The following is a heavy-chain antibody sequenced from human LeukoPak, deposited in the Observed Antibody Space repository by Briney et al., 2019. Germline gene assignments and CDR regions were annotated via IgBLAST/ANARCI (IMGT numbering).Heavy chain of an antibody. D-gene: IGHD2-21*01. J-gene: IGHJ4*02. V-gene: IGHV3-23*01. CDR2: ISGSGGST. CDR1: GFTFSSYA. CDR3: AKDSISGDYYFDY. Sequence: GGSLRLSCAASGFTFSSYAMSWVRQAPGKGVEWVSAISGSGGSTYYADSVKGRFTISRDNSKNTLYLQMNSLRAEDTAVYYCAKDSISGDYYFDYWGQGTLVTVSS.